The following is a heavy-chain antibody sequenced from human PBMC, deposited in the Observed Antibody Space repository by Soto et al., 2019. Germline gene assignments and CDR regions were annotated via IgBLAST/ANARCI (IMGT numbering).Heavy chain of an antibody. J-gene: IGHJ4*02. V-gene: IGHV1-69*06. CDR1: GGTFKSYG. Sequence: QAHLAQSGAEVKKPGSSVTVSCKASGGTFKSYGISWVRQAPGQGLDWMGVIIPLYGTVNYAQKFQGRDSITADKSTSTAYMDLNSLRSDDTAVYYCARVRVIRGFIPIHVGLWGQGTQVIVSS. D-gene: IGHD3-10*01. CDR2: IIPLYGTV. CDR3: ARVRVIRGFIPIHVGL.